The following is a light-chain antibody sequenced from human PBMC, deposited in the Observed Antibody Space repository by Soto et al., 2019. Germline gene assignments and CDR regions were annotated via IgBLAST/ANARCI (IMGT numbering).Light chain of an antibody. V-gene: IGLV3-9*01. Sequence: SYELTQPLSVSVALGQTARITCGGDNIGSENVHWYQQKPGQAPVLVIYRDSNRPSGIPERFSGSNSGDTATLTISRAQAGDEADYYCQVWDSNTAIFGGGTKLTVL. CDR3: QVWDSNTAI. CDR2: RDS. CDR1: NIGSEN. J-gene: IGLJ2*01.